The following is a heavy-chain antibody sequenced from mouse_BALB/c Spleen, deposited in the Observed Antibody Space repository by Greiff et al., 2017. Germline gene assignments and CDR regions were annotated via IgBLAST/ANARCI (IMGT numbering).Heavy chain of an antibody. J-gene: IGHJ3*01. Sequence: EVKLVESGGDFVKPGGSLKLSCAASGFTFSRYGMSWVRQTPDKRLEWVATISSGGSYTYYPDSVKGRVTITRDKAKNTLYLQMSSLKSEDTAMYYCASPNYDDDEGLAYWGQGTQVTVSA. CDR3: ASPNYDDDEGLAY. CDR2: ISSGGSYT. D-gene: IGHD2-4*01. V-gene: IGHV5-6*01. CDR1: GFTFSRYG.